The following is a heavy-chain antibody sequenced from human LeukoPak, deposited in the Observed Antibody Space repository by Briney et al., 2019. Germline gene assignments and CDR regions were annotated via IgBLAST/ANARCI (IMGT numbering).Heavy chain of an antibody. CDR3: ARPPHAYGFDM. J-gene: IGHJ3*02. CDR1: GFTFGSCW. V-gene: IGHV3-74*01. CDR2: INPDATNI. Sequence: GGSLRLSCAASGFTFGSCWMHWIRQVPGQGLVWVSHINPDATNIKYADSVKGRFTISRDNANKMLYLQMNSLRAEDTAVYYCARPPHAYGFDMWGQGTMVTVSS. D-gene: IGHD2-21*01.